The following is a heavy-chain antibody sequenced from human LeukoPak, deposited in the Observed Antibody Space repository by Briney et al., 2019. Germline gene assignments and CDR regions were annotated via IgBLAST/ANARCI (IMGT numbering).Heavy chain of an antibody. CDR3: ATDLPLERDSMTLYYFDY. J-gene: IGHJ4*02. V-gene: IGHV1-69*13. Sequence: SVKVSCKASGGTFSSYAISWVRQAPGQGLEWMGGIIPIFGTANYAQKFQGRVTITADESTSTAYMELSSLRSEDTAVYCCATDLPLERDSMTLYYFDYWGQGTLVTVSS. CDR2: IIPIFGTA. D-gene: IGHD3-22*01. CDR1: GGTFSSYA.